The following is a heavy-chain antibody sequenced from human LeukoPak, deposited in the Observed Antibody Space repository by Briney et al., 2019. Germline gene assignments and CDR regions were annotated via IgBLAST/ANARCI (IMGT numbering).Heavy chain of an antibody. J-gene: IGHJ4*02. CDR2: TYPSGST. Sequence: SETLSLTCTVSGVSISNYYWSWIRQPAGKGLEWIGRTYPSGSTNYSPSLKSRVTMSVDTSKNQFSLKLTSVTAADTAVYYCARGVSSGYYSVYYFDYWGQGTLVTVSS. V-gene: IGHV4-4*07. D-gene: IGHD3-22*01. CDR1: GVSISNYY. CDR3: ARGVSSGYYSVYYFDY.